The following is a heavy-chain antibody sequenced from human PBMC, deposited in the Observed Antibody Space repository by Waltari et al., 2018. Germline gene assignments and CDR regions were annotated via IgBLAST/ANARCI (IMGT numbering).Heavy chain of an antibody. Sequence: QVQLVQSGAAVNKPGTSVQVSCKASGYTFTGYYMHWVPPAPGQGLEWMGRINPNSGGTNYAQKFQGRVTMTRDTSISTAYMELSRLRSDDTAVYYCARDRGATVTTPGYWGQGTLVTVSS. CDR1: GYTFTGYY. CDR3: ARDRGATVTTPGY. J-gene: IGHJ4*02. CDR2: INPNSGGT. D-gene: IGHD4-17*01. V-gene: IGHV1-2*06.